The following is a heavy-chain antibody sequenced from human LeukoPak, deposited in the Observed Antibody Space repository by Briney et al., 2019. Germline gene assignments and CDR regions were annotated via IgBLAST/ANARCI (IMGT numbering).Heavy chain of an antibody. CDR2: IRSKAYGGTT. V-gene: IGHV3-49*04. CDR1: GFTFGDYA. J-gene: IGHJ4*02. CDR3: TRDLGYCTSTSCYDDPSFDC. Sequence: GGSLRLSCTASGFTFGDYAMSWVRQAPGKGLEWVGFIRSKAYGGTTEYAASVKGRFTISRDDSKSIAYLQMNSLKTEDTAVYYCTRDLGYCTSTSCYDDPSFDCWGQGTLVTVPS. D-gene: IGHD2-2*01.